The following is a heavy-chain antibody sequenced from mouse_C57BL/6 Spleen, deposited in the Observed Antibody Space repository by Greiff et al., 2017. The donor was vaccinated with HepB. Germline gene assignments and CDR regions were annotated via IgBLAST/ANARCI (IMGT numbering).Heavy chain of an antibody. CDR1: GYAFSSSW. V-gene: IGHV1-82*01. CDR2: IYPGDGDT. CDR3: ARSDPSSGPWFAY. Sequence: QVQLQQSGPELVKPGASVKISCKASGYAFSSSWMNWVKQRPGKGLEWIGRIYPGDGDTNYNGNFKGKATLTADKSSSTAYMQLSSLTSEDSAVYFCARSDPSSGPWFAYWGQGTLVTVSA. J-gene: IGHJ3*01. D-gene: IGHD3-2*02.